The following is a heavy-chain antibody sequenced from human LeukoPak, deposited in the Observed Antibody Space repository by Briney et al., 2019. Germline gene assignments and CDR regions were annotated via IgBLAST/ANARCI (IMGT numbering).Heavy chain of an antibody. D-gene: IGHD6-19*01. Sequence: PGGSLRLSCAASGFTFSSYSMNWVRQAPGKGLEWVSSISSSSSYIYYADSVKGRFTISRDNAKNSLYLQMNSLRAEDTAVYYCASRIAVAAHPRVFDYWGQGTLVTVSP. CDR3: ASRIAVAAHPRVFDY. CDR2: ISSSSSYI. J-gene: IGHJ4*02. CDR1: GFTFSSYS. V-gene: IGHV3-21*01.